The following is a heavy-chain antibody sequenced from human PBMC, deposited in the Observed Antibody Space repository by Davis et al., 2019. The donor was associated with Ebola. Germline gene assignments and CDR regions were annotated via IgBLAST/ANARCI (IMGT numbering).Heavy chain of an antibody. V-gene: IGHV4-59*08. J-gene: IGHJ4*02. D-gene: IGHD5-12*01. Sequence: MPSETLSLTCTVSGASISSYSWSWIRQSPGKGLEWIGYVSDTWSTEFNPSLMSRVSILVDTSKNQFSLDLTSVTAADTAVYYCARHESGHSGSFDFWGQGTLVTVSS. CDR3: ARHESGHSGSFDF. CDR1: GASISSYS. CDR2: VSDTWST.